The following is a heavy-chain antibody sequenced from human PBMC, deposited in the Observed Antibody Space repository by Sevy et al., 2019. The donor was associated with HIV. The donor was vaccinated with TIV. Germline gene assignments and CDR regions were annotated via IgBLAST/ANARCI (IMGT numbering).Heavy chain of an antibody. D-gene: IGHD3-22*01. CDR2: ISHDGSNE. V-gene: IGHV3-30-3*01. J-gene: IGHJ4*02. Sequence: GGSLGLSCAASGFTFSSYALHWVRQAPGKGLEWVTLISHDGSNEYYADSVKGRFTISRDDSKNTLYLQMNSLRGEDTAVYFCARDPDYYDSCELDYWGQGTLVTVSS. CDR3: ARDPDYYDSCELDY. CDR1: GFTFSSYA.